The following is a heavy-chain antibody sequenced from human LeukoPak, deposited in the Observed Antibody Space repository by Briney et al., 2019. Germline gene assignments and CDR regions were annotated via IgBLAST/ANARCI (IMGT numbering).Heavy chain of an antibody. D-gene: IGHD6-19*01. V-gene: IGHV3-64D*09. CDR2: ISSNGGST. J-gene: IGHJ3*02. Sequence: GGSLRLSCSASGFTFSSYAMHWVRQAPGKGLEYVSAISSNGGSTYYADSVKGRFTISRDNSKNTLYLQMSSLRAEDTAVYYCVKDGAHGSGWHGGGAFDIWGQGTMVTVSS. CDR3: VKDGAHGSGWHGGGAFDI. CDR1: GFTFSSYA.